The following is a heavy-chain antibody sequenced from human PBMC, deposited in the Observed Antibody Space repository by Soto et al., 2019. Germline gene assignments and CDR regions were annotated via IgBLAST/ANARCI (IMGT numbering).Heavy chain of an antibody. CDR3: AKDGRGDYSSGFDPYFDY. J-gene: IGHJ4*02. CDR2: ISGSGGST. D-gene: IGHD6-19*01. V-gene: IGHV3-23*01. CDR1: GFTFSSYA. Sequence: GGSLRLSCAASGFTFSSYAMSWVRQAPGKGLEWVSAISGSGGSTYYADSVKGRSTISRDNSKNTLYLQMNSLRAEDTAVYYCAKDGRGDYSSGFDPYFDYWGQGTLVTVSS.